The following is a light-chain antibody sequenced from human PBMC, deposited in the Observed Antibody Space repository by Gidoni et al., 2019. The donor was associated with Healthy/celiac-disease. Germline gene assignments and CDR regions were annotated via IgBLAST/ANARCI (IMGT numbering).Light chain of an antibody. CDR2: DAS. J-gene: IGKJ3*01. CDR3: QQYDNLPPFT. CDR1: QDISNY. Sequence: DIQMTQSPSSLSASVGDRVTITCQASQDISNYLNWYQQKPGKAPKLLIYDASNLETGVPSRFSGSGSGTDFTFTISSLQPEDIATYYCQQYDNLPPFTFGPXTKVYIK. V-gene: IGKV1-33*01.